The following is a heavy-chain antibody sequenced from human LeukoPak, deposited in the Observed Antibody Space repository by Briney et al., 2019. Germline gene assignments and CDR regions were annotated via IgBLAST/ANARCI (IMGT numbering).Heavy chain of an antibody. CDR1: GFTFSSFT. D-gene: IGHD3-3*01. V-gene: IGHV3-48*01. CDR2: ISVSSTAR. CDR3: ARVWGGYYPDY. Sequence: GGPLRLSCVASGFTFSSFTMNWVRQAPGKGLEWVSYISVSSTARYYADSVKGRSTIYRDNATNSLYLQMNSLRAEDTAMYYCARVWGGYYPDYWGQGTLVTVSS. J-gene: IGHJ4*02.